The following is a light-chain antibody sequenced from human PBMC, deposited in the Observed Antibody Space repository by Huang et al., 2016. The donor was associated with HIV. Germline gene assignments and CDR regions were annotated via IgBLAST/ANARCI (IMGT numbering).Light chain of an antibody. Sequence: ETVMTQSPVTLSVSPGDRASLSCRSSQIVSSHLAWYQQTPGQAPRLRFYAASTRATGGPARFSGSGAGTEFTLTISTLQSEDSAVYYCQQYNDFRSTFGPGTRVEIK. CDR3: QQYNDFRST. CDR2: AAS. CDR1: QIVSSH. V-gene: IGKV3-15*01. J-gene: IGKJ3*01.